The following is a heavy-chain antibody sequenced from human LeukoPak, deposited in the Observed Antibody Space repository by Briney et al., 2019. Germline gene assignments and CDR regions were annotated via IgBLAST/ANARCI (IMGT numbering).Heavy chain of an antibody. CDR3: ATSEVLEWLGYGMDV. Sequence: ASVKVSCKVSGYTLTELSMHWVRQAPGKGLEWMGGFDPEDGETIYAQKFQGRVTMTEGTSTDTAYMELSSLRSEDTAVYYCATSEVLEWLGYGMDVWGQGTTVTVSS. J-gene: IGHJ6*02. V-gene: IGHV1-24*01. D-gene: IGHD3-3*01. CDR2: FDPEDGET. CDR1: GYTLTELS.